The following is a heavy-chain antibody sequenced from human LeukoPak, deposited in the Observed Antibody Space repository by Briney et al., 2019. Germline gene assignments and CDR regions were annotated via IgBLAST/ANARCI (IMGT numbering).Heavy chain of an antibody. CDR1: GGTFSSYA. J-gene: IGHJ6*03. Sequence: ASVKVSCKASGGTFSSYAISWVRQAPGQGLEWMGGIFPIFGTANYAQKFQGRVTITADESTSTAYMELSSLRSEDTAVYYCARLSADYGDYDDGEDYYFYYMDVWGKGTTVTVSS. CDR2: IFPIFGTA. D-gene: IGHD4-17*01. V-gene: IGHV1-69*13. CDR3: ARLSADYGDYDDGEDYYFYYMDV.